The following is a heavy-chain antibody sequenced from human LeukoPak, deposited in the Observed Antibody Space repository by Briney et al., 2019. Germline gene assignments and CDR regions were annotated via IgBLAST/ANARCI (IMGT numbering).Heavy chain of an antibody. CDR2: IYYSGST. D-gene: IGHD5-12*01. Sequence: PSETLSLTRTVSGGSVSSGSYYWSWIRQPPGKGLEWIGYIYYSGSTNYNPSLKSRVTISVDTSKNQFSLKLSSVTAADTAVYYCARSVDIVATIDYWGQGTLVTVSS. J-gene: IGHJ4*02. CDR3: ARSVDIVATIDY. V-gene: IGHV4-61*01. CDR1: GGSVSSGSYY.